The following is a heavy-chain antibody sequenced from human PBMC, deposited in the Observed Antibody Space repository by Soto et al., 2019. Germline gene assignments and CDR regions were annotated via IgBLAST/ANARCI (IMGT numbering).Heavy chain of an antibody. Sequence: GESLKISCEASGFTIRTYGMSWVRQAPGKGLEWVSGISGDGATTYYTDSVKGRFAISRDISKNTLYLQMNSLRAEDTAVYYCARDPLSYCSGGSCYFRYYGMDVWGQGTTVTVSS. J-gene: IGHJ6*02. V-gene: IGHV3-23*01. CDR2: ISGDGATT. CDR3: ARDPLSYCSGGSCYFRYYGMDV. CDR1: GFTIRTYG. D-gene: IGHD2-15*01.